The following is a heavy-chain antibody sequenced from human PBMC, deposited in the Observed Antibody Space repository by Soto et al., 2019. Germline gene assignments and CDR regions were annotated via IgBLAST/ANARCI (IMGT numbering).Heavy chain of an antibody. Sequence: QVQLQESGPGLVKPSQTLSLTCTVSGGSISSGGYYWSWLRQHPGKGLEWIGSIYYSGSTYYNPSLKSRGTISADTSKKQFPLKLSSVTAADTAVYYCARGVLHWGQGTLVTVSS. J-gene: IGHJ4*02. CDR1: GGSISSGGYY. D-gene: IGHD3-16*01. CDR3: ARGVLH. V-gene: IGHV4-31*03. CDR2: IYYSGST.